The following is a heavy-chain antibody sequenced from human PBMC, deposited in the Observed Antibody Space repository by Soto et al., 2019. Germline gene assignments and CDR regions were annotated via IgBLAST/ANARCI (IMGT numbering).Heavy chain of an antibody. D-gene: IGHD2-8*02. CDR3: ARKGRFCTGGVCYSNWFDP. CDR2: ISAKNDDT. CDR1: GYGFTRFG. V-gene: IGHV1-18*04. J-gene: IGHJ5*02. Sequence: VSLKVACKAAGYGFTRFGINWVRQATGQGLEWMGWISAKNDDTKYAQKIQGRVTMTTDTSTSTAYMELRSLRSDDTAVYYCARKGRFCTGGVCYSNWFDPWGPATLVTVSS.